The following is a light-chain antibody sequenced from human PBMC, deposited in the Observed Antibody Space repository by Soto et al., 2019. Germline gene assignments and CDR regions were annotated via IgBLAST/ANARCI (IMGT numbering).Light chain of an antibody. V-gene: IGKV1-39*01. J-gene: IGKJ1*01. Sequence: DIQMTKSPSSLSASVGDRVTITCRASQSISSYLNWYQQKPGKAPKLLIYAASSLQSGVPSRFSGSGSGTDFTLTISSLQPEDFATYYCQQSYSTPQTFGQGTKVDSK. CDR3: QQSYSTPQT. CDR2: AAS. CDR1: QSISSY.